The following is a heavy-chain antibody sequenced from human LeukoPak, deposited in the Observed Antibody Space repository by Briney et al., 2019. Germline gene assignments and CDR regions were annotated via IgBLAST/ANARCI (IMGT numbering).Heavy chain of an antibody. CDR3: AREIIQLYAFDI. CDR2: IIPIFGTA. CDR1: GYTFTSYD. V-gene: IGHV1-69*13. D-gene: IGHD5-18*01. J-gene: IGHJ3*02. Sequence: GASVKVSCKASGYTFTSYDISWVRQAPGQGLEWMGGIIPIFGTANYAQKFQGRVTITADESTSTAYMELSSLRSEDTAVYYCAREIIQLYAFDIWGQGTMVTVSS.